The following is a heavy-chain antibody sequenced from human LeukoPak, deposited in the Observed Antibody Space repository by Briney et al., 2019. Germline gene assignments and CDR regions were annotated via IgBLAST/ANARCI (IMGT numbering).Heavy chain of an antibody. CDR2: IYTSGST. V-gene: IGHV4-61*02. J-gene: IGHJ4*02. Sequence: SQTLSLTCTVSGNSISSGDYYWSWIRQPAGKGLEWIGRIYTSGSTNYNPSLKSRVTMSVDTSKKQFSLKLSSVTAADTAVYYCARLYGGNSGWRVWHFDYWGQGNLVTVSS. CDR1: GNSISSGDYY. CDR3: ARLYGGNSGWRVWHFDY. D-gene: IGHD4-23*01.